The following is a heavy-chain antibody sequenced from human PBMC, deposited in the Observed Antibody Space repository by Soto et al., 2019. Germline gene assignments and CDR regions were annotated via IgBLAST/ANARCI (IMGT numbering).Heavy chain of an antibody. Sequence: QVQLVQSGAEVKKPGASVKVSCKASGYTFTNYIMHWVRQAPGQRLKWMGWINAGNGNTKYSQKFQGRVTITRDTSASTAYMELSSLRSEDTAVYYCASAYGEPTYHYGMDVWGQGTTVTVSS. CDR2: INAGNGNT. J-gene: IGHJ6*02. CDR3: ASAYGEPTYHYGMDV. CDR1: GYTFTNYI. D-gene: IGHD4-17*01. V-gene: IGHV1-3*01.